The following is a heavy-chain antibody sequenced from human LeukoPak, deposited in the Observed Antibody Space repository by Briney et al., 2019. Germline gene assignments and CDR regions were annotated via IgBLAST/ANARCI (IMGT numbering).Heavy chain of an antibody. Sequence: QPVGSLRLSCAASGFTFSSYWMHWVRQAPGKGLVWVSRINTDGSSTSYADSVKGRFTISRDNAKNTLYLQMNSLRAEDTAVYYCASGLHYGGNSTRANWFDPWGQGTLVTVSS. V-gene: IGHV3-74*01. CDR3: ASGLHYGGNSTRANWFDP. D-gene: IGHD4-23*01. J-gene: IGHJ5*02. CDR2: INTDGSST. CDR1: GFTFSSYW.